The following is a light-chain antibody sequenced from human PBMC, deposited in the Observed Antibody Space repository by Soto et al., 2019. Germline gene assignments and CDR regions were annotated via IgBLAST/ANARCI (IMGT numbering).Light chain of an antibody. J-gene: IGKJ5*01. CDR2: DAS. CDR1: QSVSSN. V-gene: IGKV3-20*01. CDR3: QQYGSSPIT. Sequence: EIVMTQSPATLSVSPGEGATLSCRASQSVSSNLTWYQQTPGQAPRLLIYDASNRATGIPARFSGSGSGTDFTLTISRLEPEDFAVYYCQQYGSSPITFGQGTRLEIK.